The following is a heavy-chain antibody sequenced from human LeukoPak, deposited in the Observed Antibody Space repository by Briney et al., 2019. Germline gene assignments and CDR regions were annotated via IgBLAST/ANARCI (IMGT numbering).Heavy chain of an antibody. J-gene: IGHJ4*02. V-gene: IGHV1-3*01. CDR1: GYTFSSYG. CDR3: ARGALSPDFDY. CDR2: INAGNGNT. Sequence: ASVKVSCKASGYTFSSYGLRWVRQAPGQRLEWMGWINAGNGNTKYSQKFQDRVTITRDTSASTGYMELSSLTSEDTAVYYCARGALSPDFDYWGQGILVTVSS.